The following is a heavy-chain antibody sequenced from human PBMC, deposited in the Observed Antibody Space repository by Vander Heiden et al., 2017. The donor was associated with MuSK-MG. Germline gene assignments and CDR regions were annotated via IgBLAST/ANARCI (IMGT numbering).Heavy chain of an antibody. V-gene: IGHV3-43*02. J-gene: IGHJ4*02. CDR2: ISGDGGST. CDR1: GFTFDAYA. CDR3: ASLTAYSSSWMDLALDY. D-gene: IGHD6-13*01. Sequence: EVQLVESGGGVVQPGGSLRLPWAASGFTFDAYAMHWVRQAPGKGLEWVSLISGDGGSTYYADSVKGRVTISRDNSKNSLYLQMNSLRTEDTALYYCASLTAYSSSWMDLALDYRGQGTLVTVSS.